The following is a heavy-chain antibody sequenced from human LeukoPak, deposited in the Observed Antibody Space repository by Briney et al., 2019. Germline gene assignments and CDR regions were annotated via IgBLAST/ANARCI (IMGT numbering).Heavy chain of an antibody. CDR2: IWFDGSKT. V-gene: IGHV3-33*01. CDR3: ARVYLVSYFDY. D-gene: IGHD4-23*01. Sequence: GGSLRLSCAASGFTFTTFGFHWVRQAPGKGLEWVAVIWFDGSKTYYADSVKGRFTISRDNSQNTVYLQMNSLRAEDTAVYYCARVYLVSYFDYWGQGTLVTVSS. J-gene: IGHJ4*02. CDR1: GFTFTTFG.